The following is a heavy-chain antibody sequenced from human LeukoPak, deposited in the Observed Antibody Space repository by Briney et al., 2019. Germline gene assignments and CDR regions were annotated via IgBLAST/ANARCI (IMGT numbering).Heavy chain of an antibody. CDR3: ARHHSSGWYDWFDP. D-gene: IGHD6-19*01. CDR2: IYYSGST. Sequence: PSETLSLTCTVSGGSISSYYWSWIRQPPGKGLEWIGSIYYSGSTYYNPSLKSRVTISVDTSKNQFSLKLSSVTAADTAVYYCARHHSSGWYDWFDPWGQGTLVTVSS. J-gene: IGHJ5*02. V-gene: IGHV4-59*05. CDR1: GGSISSYY.